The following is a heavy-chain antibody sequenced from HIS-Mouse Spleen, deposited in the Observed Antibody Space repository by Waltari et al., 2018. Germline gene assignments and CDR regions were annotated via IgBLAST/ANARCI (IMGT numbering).Heavy chain of an antibody. D-gene: IGHD3-16*02. CDR1: GLPFSSSA. J-gene: IGHJ6*02. Sequence: QVQLVESGGGVVQPGRSLRLSCAASGLPFSSSAMHWVRQAPGKGLAWVAVISYDGRHKYYADSVKGRFNLSRDNSKNTLYLQMNSLRAEDTAVYYCARGDYDYVWGSYRYTYYYYGMDVWGQGTTVTVSS. CDR2: ISYDGRHK. CDR3: ARGDYDYVWGSYRYTYYYYGMDV. V-gene: IGHV3-30-3*01.